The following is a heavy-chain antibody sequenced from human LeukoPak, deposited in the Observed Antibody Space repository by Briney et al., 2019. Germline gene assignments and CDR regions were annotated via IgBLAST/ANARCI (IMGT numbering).Heavy chain of an antibody. CDR1: GFTFSSYG. D-gene: IGHD5-18*01. CDR3: ASLDTAKQPLANH. Sequence: GGSLRLSCAASGFTFSSYGMHWVRQAPGKGLEWVAVIWYDGSNKYYADSVKGRFTISRDNSKNTLYLQMNTLRVEDTAMYYCASLDTAKQPLANHWGQGTLVTVSS. J-gene: IGHJ5*02. V-gene: IGHV3-33*01. CDR2: IWYDGSNK.